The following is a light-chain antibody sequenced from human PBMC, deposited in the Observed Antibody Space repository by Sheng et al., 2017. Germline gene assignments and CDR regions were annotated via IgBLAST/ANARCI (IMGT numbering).Light chain of an antibody. CDR2: DSS. J-gene: IGKJ5*01. Sequence: EIVLTQSPATLSLSPGERATLSCRASQSVRSYLAWYQQKPGQAPRLLIYDSSNRATGIPARFSGGESGTDFTLTISSLEPEDFAIYYCQQRYSWPPITFGQGTRLEIK. CDR1: QSVRSY. CDR3: QQRYSWPPIT. V-gene: IGKV3-11*01.